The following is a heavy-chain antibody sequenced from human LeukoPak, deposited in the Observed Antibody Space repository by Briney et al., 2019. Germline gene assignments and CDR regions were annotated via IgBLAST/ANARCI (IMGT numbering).Heavy chain of an antibody. V-gene: IGHV4-34*01. CDR2: INHRGST. CDR3: ARGRIFGGYGVGTEYYFDY. D-gene: IGHD5-12*01. CDR1: GDSFSRYY. Sequence: SETLSLTCAVYGDSFSRYYWSWIRQSPGKGLEWIGEINHRGSTDYNASLKRRVTMSVDTSRNQFSLKLNSVSAADTAVCYCARGRIFGGYGVGTEYYFDYWGQGTLVTVSS. J-gene: IGHJ4*02.